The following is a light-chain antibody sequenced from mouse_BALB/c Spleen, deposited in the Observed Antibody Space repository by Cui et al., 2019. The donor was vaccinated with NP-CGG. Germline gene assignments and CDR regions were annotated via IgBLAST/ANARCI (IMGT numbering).Light chain of an antibody. V-gene: IGLV1*01. CDR3: ALWYSNHWV. CDR2: GTN. Sequence: QATVTPASALTTSPGETVTLTCRSSTGAVTTSNYANWVQEKPDHLFTGLIGGTNNRPPGVPARFSGSLIGDKAALTITGAQTEDEAIYFCALWYSNHWVFGGGTKLTVL. J-gene: IGLJ1*01. CDR1: TGAVTTSNY.